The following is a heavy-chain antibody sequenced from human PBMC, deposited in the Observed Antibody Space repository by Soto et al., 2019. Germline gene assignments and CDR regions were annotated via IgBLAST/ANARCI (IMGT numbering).Heavy chain of an antibody. V-gene: IGHV4-59*01. CDR2: IYYSGST. CDR1: GGSISSYY. J-gene: IGHJ6*02. Sequence: PWETLSLTCTVSGGSISSYYWSWIRQPPGKGLEWIGYIYYSGSTNYNPSLKSRVTISVDTSKNQFSLKLSSVTAADTAVYYCAGTSGSYYGYYYYGMDVWGQGTTVTVSS. CDR3: AGTSGSYYGYYYYGMDV. D-gene: IGHD1-26*01.